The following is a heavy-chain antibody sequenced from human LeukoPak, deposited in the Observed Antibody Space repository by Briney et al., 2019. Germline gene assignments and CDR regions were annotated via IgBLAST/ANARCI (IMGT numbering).Heavy chain of an antibody. V-gene: IGHV3-23*01. Sequence: GGSLRLSCTASGFTFNKYYMSWVRQAPGKGPEWVSAISGSGYDTYYADSVKGRFTISRDNSRNTLYLQMSSLRAEDTALYHCAKSRSVADAFDIWGHGTVVTVSS. J-gene: IGHJ3*02. CDR1: GFTFNKYY. CDR3: AKSRSVADAFDI. D-gene: IGHD6-19*01. CDR2: ISGSGYDT.